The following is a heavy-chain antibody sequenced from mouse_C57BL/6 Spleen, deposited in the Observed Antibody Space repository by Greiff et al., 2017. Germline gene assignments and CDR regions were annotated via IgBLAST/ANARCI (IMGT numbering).Heavy chain of an antibody. Sequence: VQLQQPGAELVRPGSSVKLSCKASGYTFTSYWMHWVKQRPIQGLEWIGNIDPSDSETHYNQKFKDKATLTVDKSSSTAYMQLSSLTSEDSAVYYCARLSNLYAMDYWGQGTSVTVSS. D-gene: IGHD2-5*01. V-gene: IGHV1-52*01. CDR2: IDPSDSET. CDR3: ARLSNLYAMDY. J-gene: IGHJ4*01. CDR1: GYTFTSYW.